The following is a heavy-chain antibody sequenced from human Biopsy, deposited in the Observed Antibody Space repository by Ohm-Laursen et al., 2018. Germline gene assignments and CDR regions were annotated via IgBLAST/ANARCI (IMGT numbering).Heavy chain of an antibody. CDR1: GFSLSARGMC. CDR2: VDWDDYK. J-gene: IGHJ6*02. V-gene: IGHV2-70*11. CDR3: ARTPILIVSAGLVYRHRRHLQGMDV. Sequence: TQTLTLTCSFSGFSLSARGMCVSWILQAPGKALEWLARVDWDDYKDYSASLQTKLSISKDTSNDQVVLTVNNVDPADTATYYCARTPILIVSAGLVYRHRRHLQGMDVWGQGLAVTVS. D-gene: IGHD6-13*01.